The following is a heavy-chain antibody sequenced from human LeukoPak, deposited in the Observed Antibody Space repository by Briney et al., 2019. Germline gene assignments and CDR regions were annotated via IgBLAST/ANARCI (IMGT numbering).Heavy chain of an antibody. V-gene: IGHV3-64*04. D-gene: IGHD2/OR15-2a*01. J-gene: IGHJ6*02. Sequence: GGSLRLSCSVSGFTFSSYPMHWVRQAPGKGLEYVSAISSNGGSTYYSDSVKGRFTVTRDNSKNTVYLQMDSLRPEDTAVYYCARVIISTKYYSGLDVWGQGTTVTVSS. CDR2: ISSNGGST. CDR3: ARVIISTKYYSGLDV. CDR1: GFTFSSYP.